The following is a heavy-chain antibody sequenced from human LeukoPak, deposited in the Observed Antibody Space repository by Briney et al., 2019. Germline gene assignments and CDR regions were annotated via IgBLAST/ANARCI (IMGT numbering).Heavy chain of an antibody. V-gene: IGHV4-34*01. Sequence: SETLFLTCAVYGGSFSGYYWSWIRQPPGKGLEWIGETNHSGSTNYNPSLKSRVTISVDTSKNQFSLKLSSVTAADTAVYYCARGPARTVTTGYYFDYWGQGTLVTVSS. CDR2: TNHSGST. CDR3: ARGPARTVTTGYYFDY. CDR1: GGSFSGYY. J-gene: IGHJ4*02. D-gene: IGHD4-17*01.